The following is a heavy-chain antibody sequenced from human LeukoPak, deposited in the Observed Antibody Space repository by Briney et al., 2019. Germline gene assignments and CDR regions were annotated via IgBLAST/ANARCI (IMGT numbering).Heavy chain of an antibody. V-gene: IGHV1-18*01. CDR1: GYTFTSYG. CDR2: ISAYNGNT. CDR3: ARGDSGVVVTTYYYYYGMDV. Sequence: ASVKVSCKASGYTFTSYGISRVRQAPGQGLGWMGWISAYNGNTNYAQKLQGRVTMTTDTSTSTAYMELRSLRSDDTAVYYCARGDSGVVVTTYYYYYGMDVWGQGTTVTVSS. J-gene: IGHJ6*02. D-gene: IGHD2-21*02.